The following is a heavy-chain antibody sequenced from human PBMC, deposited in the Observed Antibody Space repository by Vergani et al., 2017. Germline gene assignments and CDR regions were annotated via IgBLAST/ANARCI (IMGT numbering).Heavy chain of an antibody. CDR1: GFTFSSYA. Sequence: EVQLLESGGGLVQPGGSLRLSCAASGFTFSSYAMSWVRQAPGKGLEWVSVITGSGGSTYHADFVKGRFTNSRDNSKDTLFLQMNSLRAEDTAVYFCARLESGRFCSSGSCLTGLFDPGREASLVTVSS. J-gene: IGHJ5*02. CDR3: ARLESGRFCSSGSCLTGLFDP. D-gene: IGHD2-15*01. CDR2: ITGSGGST. V-gene: IGHV3-23*01.